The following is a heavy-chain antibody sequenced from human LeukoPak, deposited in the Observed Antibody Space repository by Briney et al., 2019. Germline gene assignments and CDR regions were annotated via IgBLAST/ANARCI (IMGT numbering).Heavy chain of an antibody. D-gene: IGHD6-13*01. CDR3: ARGIAAAGTLI. V-gene: IGHV3-21*03. J-gene: IGHJ3*02. CDR2: ISSSSSYI. CDR1: GFTFSSYS. Sequence: PGGSLRLSCAASGFTFSSYSMNWVRQAPGKGLEWVSSISSSSSYIYYADSVKGGFTISRDKAKKSLYLQMNRLRDEDTGVYYCARGIAAAGTLIWGQGTMVTVSS.